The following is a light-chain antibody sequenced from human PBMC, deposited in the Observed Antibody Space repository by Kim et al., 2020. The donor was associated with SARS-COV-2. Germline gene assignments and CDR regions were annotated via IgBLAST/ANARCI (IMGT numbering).Light chain of an antibody. V-gene: IGKV1-33*01. CDR3: QQYDSLPYS. J-gene: IGKJ2*03. Sequence: DIQMTQSPSSLSASVGDRVTITCQASQGISTYVNWYQQKPGKAPQLLIYDASNLKTGVPSTFSGSGSGTDFTFAISSLQPDDIATYFCQQYDSLPYSFGQGTKLEI. CDR1: QGISTY. CDR2: DAS.